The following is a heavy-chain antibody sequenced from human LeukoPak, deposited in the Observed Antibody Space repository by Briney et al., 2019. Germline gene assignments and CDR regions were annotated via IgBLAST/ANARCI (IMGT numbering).Heavy chain of an antibody. Sequence: GGSLRLSCAASGFTFSTYGMHWVRQAPGKGLEWVAFIRFDGSYKYYADSMNGRFTISRDNAKNSLYLQMNSLRPDDTALYYCSTDPRLLIYWGHGTLVTVSS. CDR2: IRFDGSYK. CDR3: STDPRLLIY. J-gene: IGHJ4*01. D-gene: IGHD2-8*01. V-gene: IGHV3-30*02. CDR1: GFTFSTYG.